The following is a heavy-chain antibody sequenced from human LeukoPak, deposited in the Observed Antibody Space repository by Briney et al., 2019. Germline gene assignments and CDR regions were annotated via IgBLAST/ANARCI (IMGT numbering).Heavy chain of an antibody. CDR1: GFTFSNYD. CDR2: ISSNGGNT. J-gene: IGHJ4*02. Sequence: PGGSLRLSCSASGFTFSNYDMYWVRQAPGKGLEYVSAISSNGGNTYYADSVKGRFTISRDNSKNTLYLQMSSPRTEDTAIYYCVKAITVSANFDCWGQGTLVTVSS. V-gene: IGHV3-64D*09. D-gene: IGHD2-21*02. CDR3: VKAITVSANFDC.